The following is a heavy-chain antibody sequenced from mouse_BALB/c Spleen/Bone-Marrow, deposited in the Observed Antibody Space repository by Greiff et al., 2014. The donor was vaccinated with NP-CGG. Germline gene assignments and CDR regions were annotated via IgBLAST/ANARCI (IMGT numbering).Heavy chain of an antibody. V-gene: IGHV1-9*01. D-gene: IGHD4-1*01. CDR2: ILPGSGST. CDR3: ARELGDY. CDR1: GYTFSSYW. Sequence: QVQLQQSGAGLMKPGASVKISCKATGYTFSSYWIEWVKQRPHHGLEWIGEILPGSGSTNYNEKFKGKAAFTADTSSNTAYMQLSSLTSEDSAVYYCARELGDYWGQGTLVTVSA. J-gene: IGHJ3*01.